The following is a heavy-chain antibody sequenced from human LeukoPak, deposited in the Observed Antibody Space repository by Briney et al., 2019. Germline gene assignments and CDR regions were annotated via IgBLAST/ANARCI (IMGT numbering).Heavy chain of an antibody. J-gene: IGHJ5*02. Sequence: SETLSLTCTVSGGPFSSYYWSWIRQPAGKGLEWIGRIYTSGSTNYNPSLKSRVTMSVDTSKNQFSLKLSSVTAAETAVYYCAGSIAAAGTKGGFDPWGQGTLVTVSS. CDR2: IYTSGST. CDR3: AGSIAAAGTKGGFDP. D-gene: IGHD6-13*01. V-gene: IGHV4-4*07. CDR1: GGPFSSYY.